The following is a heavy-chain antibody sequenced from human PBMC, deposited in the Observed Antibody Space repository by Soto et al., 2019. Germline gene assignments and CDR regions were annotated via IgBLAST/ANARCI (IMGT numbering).Heavy chain of an antibody. V-gene: IGHV5-51*01. CDR3: ARRTVNIRTFYSGLKTHCFDY. CDR2: IYPGDSDT. Sequence: GESLKISCKGSGYSFTSYWIGWVRQMPGKGLEWMGIIYPGDSDTRYSPSFQGQVTISADKSISTAYLQWSSLKASDTAMYYCARRTVNIRTFYSGLKTHCFDYWGQGTLVTVSS. J-gene: IGHJ4*02. CDR1: GYSFTSYW. D-gene: IGHD6-19*01.